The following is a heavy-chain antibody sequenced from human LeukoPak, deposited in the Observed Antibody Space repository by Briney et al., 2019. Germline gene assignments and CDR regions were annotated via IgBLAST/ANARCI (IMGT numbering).Heavy chain of an antibody. J-gene: IGHJ6*02. D-gene: IGHD2-15*01. Sequence: PSETLSLTCTVSGGSISSINYYWGWIRQPPGKGLEWIGNIYYSGGTLYNPSLKSRVTISVDTSKNQLSLYLSSVTAADTAVYYCARQGRGLYCSGGSCYSYGMDVWGQGTTVTVSS. V-gene: IGHV4-39*01. CDR2: IYYSGGT. CDR1: GGSISSINYY. CDR3: ARQGRGLYCSGGSCYSYGMDV.